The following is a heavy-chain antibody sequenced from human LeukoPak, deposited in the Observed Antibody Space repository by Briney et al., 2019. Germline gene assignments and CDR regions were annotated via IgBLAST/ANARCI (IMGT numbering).Heavy chain of an antibody. J-gene: IGHJ6*03. CDR1: GGSISSSSYY. Sequence: PSETLSLTCTVSGGSISSSSYYWGWIRQPPGKGLEWIGSIYYSGSTNYNPSLKSRVTISVDTSKNQFSLKLSSVTAADTAVYYCARWYGETAVPYYYYYMDVWGKGTTVTVSS. CDR2: IYYSGST. D-gene: IGHD3-10*01. V-gene: IGHV4-39*07. CDR3: ARWYGETAVPYYYYYMDV.